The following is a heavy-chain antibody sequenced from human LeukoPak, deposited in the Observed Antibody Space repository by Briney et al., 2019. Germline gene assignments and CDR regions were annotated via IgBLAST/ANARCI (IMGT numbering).Heavy chain of an antibody. D-gene: IGHD3-22*01. CDR1: GFTFSSYA. CDR3: ANSDYYDSSGYSDY. V-gene: IGHV3-23*01. Sequence: GGSLRLSCAASGFTFSSYAMSWVRQAPGKGLEWVSAISGSGGSTYYADSVKGRFTISRDNSKNTLYLQMNSLRAEDTAVYYCANSDYYDSSGYSDYWGQGTLVTVSS. CDR2: ISGSGGST. J-gene: IGHJ4*02.